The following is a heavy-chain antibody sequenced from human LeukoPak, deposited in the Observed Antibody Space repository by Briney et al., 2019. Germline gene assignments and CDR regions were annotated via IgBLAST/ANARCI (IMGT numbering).Heavy chain of an antibody. V-gene: IGHV3-21*01. D-gene: IGHD1-26*01. CDR2: IASSGTYI. CDR3: ARDLSATARAYDY. CDR1: GFILSDYN. J-gene: IGHJ4*02. Sequence: GGSLRLSCAASGFILSDYNMNWVRQAPGKGLEWVSFIASSGTYITYADSVKGRFTISRDNDKNSLYLQMNSLSAEDTAVYYCARDLSATARAYDYWGQGTLVTVSS.